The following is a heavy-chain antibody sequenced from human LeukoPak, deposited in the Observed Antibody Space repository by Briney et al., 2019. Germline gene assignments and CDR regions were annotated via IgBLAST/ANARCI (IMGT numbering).Heavy chain of an antibody. CDR3: AREVPYDI. CDR1: GFTFSSYE. Sequence: GGSLRLSCAASGFTFSSYEMNWVRQAPGKGLEWVSYISSSGSTIYYEDSVQGRFIISRDNTKNSLYLQMNRPRAEDTAVYYCAREVPYDIWGQGTMVTVSS. V-gene: IGHV3-48*03. J-gene: IGHJ3*02. D-gene: IGHD1-1*01. CDR2: ISSSGSTI.